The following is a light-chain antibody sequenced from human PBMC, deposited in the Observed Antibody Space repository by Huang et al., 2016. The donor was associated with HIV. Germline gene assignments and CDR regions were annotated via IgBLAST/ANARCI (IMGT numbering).Light chain of an antibody. Sequence: EIVLTQSPDFQSVTPKEKVTITCRASQDIGGALHWYPQKPDQSPKLLIKYASQSISGGPSRFSGSGSVTDFTLTINSLEAEDAATYYCHQSSTLHTFGGGTKVEIK. CDR3: HQSSTLHT. V-gene: IGKV6-21*02. J-gene: IGKJ4*01. CDR2: YAS. CDR1: QDIGGA.